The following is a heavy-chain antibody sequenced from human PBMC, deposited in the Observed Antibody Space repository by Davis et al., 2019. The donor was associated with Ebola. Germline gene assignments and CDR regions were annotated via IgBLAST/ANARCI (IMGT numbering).Heavy chain of an antibody. Sequence: MPGGSLRLSCSVSAGSISGYYWSWIRQPPGKGLEWIGYIYYSGSTNYNPSLKSRVTISVDTSKNQFSLKLSSVTAADTAVYYCAREKVSGWYYFDYWGQGTLVTVSS. CDR3: AREKVSGWYYFDY. V-gene: IGHV4-59*01. J-gene: IGHJ4*02. CDR2: IYYSGST. D-gene: IGHD6-19*01. CDR1: AGSISGYY.